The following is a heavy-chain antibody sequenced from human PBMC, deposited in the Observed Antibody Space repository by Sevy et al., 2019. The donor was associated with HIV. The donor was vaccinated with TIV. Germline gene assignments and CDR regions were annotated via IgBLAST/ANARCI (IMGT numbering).Heavy chain of an antibody. D-gene: IGHD1-1*01. V-gene: IGHV3-30*18. CDR3: AKGSKATGSAFDI. J-gene: IGHJ3*02. Sequence: GGSLRLSCAASGFIFSNYGMHWVRQAPGKGLEWVAVVSYDGSTKYYTGSVRGRFSISRDNSKNTVYPQMNSLRVEDTAVYYCAKGSKATGSAFDIWGQGTMVTVSS. CDR2: VSYDGSTK. CDR1: GFIFSNYG.